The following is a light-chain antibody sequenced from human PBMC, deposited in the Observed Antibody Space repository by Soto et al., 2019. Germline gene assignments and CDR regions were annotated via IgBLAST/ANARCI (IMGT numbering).Light chain of an antibody. CDR1: QSVASSRY. CDR2: GAS. Sequence: EIVLTQSPGTLSLSPGERVTLSCRASQSVASSRYIAWYQQKPGQAPRLLTYGASSRAAGIPDRFRGGGSATDFTLTISRLEPEDSAVYYCQQYGSSPPVTFGGGTKLEIK. CDR3: QQYGSSPPVT. V-gene: IGKV3-20*01. J-gene: IGKJ4*01.